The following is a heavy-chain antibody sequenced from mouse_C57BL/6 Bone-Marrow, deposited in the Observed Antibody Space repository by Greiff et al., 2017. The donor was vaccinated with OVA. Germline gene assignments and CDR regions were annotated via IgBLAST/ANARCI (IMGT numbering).Heavy chain of an antibody. CDR3: ANPYYDTPYAMDY. V-gene: IGHV1-19*01. D-gene: IGHD1-1*01. J-gene: IGHJ4*01. CDR1: GYTFTDYY. Sequence: EVKLVESGPVLVKPGASVKMSCKASGYTFTDYYMNWVKQSHGKSLEWIGVINPYNGGTSYNQKFKGKATLTVDKSSSTAYMELNSLTSEDSAVYYCANPYYDTPYAMDYWGQGTSVTVSS. CDR2: INPYNGGT.